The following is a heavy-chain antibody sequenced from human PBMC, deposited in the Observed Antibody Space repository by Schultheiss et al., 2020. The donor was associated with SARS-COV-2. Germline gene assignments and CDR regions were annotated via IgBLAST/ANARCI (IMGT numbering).Heavy chain of an antibody. J-gene: IGHJ4*02. CDR1: GGSISSSNW. CDR3: ARVRGSSGFDY. CDR2: IYHSGST. D-gene: IGHD1-26*01. Sequence: SETLSLTCAVSGGSISSSNWWSWVRQPPGKGLEWIGEIYHSGSTNYNPSLKKRVNISVDKSKNQFTLMLSSVTAADTAVYFCARVRGSSGFDYWGRGTLVTVAS. V-gene: IGHV4-4*02.